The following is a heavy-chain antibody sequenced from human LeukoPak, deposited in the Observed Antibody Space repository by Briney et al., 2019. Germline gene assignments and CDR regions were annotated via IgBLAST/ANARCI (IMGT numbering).Heavy chain of an antibody. J-gene: IGHJ5*02. D-gene: IGHD5-18*01. CDR1: GYTLTSFP. V-gene: IGHV1-69*13. CDR2: IIPIFGTA. CDR3: AELDTAMEGP. Sequence: GASVKVSCKASGYTLTSFPTMSWVRQAPGQGPEWMGGIIPIFGTANYAQKFQGRVTITADESTSTAYMELSSLRSEDTAVYYCAELDTAMEGPWGHGTLVTVSS.